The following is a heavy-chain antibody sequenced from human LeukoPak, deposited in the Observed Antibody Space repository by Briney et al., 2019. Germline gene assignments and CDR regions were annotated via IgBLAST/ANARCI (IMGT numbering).Heavy chain of an antibody. J-gene: IGHJ4*02. CDR2: ISSDGNVK. Sequence: PGGSLRLSCVGSGFTFTDYAIHWLRQAPGKGMESVAFISSDGNVKFYPDSLKGRITISRDNFRNTVSLEMSTLRPEDTALYYCVRDLTYGARFDYWGQGTLVTVSS. CDR3: VRDLTYGARFDY. D-gene: IGHD3-9*01. CDR1: GFTFTDYA. V-gene: IGHV3-30*04.